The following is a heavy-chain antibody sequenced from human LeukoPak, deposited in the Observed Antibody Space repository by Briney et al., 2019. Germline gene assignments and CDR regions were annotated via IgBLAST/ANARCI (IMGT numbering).Heavy chain of an antibody. CDR3: ARDLFDVGLPGANIYNWFDP. CDR2: ISAYNGNT. J-gene: IGHJ5*02. V-gene: IGHV1-18*01. Sequence: EASVKVSCKASGYTFTSYGISWVRQAPGQGLEWMGWISAYNGNTNYAQKLQGRVTMTTDTSTSTAYMELRSLRSDDTAVYYCARDLFDVGLPGANIYNWFDPWGQGTLVTVSS. D-gene: IGHD3-9*01. CDR1: GYTFTSYG.